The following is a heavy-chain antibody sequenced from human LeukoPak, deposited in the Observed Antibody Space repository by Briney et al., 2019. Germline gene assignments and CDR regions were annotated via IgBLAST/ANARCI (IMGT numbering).Heavy chain of an antibody. CDR2: IYTSGST. J-gene: IGHJ5*02. Sequence: SETLSLTCTVSGGSLSSYYWSWIRQPPGKGLEWIGYIYTSGSTNYNPSLKSRVTISVDTSKNQFSLKLSSVTAADTAVYYCARHYSGNLGWFDLWGQGTLVTVSS. D-gene: IGHD6-13*01. CDR3: ARHYSGNLGWFDL. V-gene: IGHV4-4*09. CDR1: GGSLSSYY.